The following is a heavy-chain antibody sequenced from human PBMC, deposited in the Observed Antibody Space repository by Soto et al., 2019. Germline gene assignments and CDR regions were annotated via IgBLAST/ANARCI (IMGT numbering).Heavy chain of an antibody. CDR2: IIPIFGTA. CDR3: ASGVVATANLYYYYYGMDV. Sequence: SVKVSCKASGGTFSSYAISWVRQAPGQGLEWMGGIIPIFGTANYAQKFQGRVTITADESTSTAYMELSSLRSEDTAVYYCASGVVATANLYYYYYGMDVWGKGTTVTVSS. V-gene: IGHV1-69*13. CDR1: GGTFSSYA. J-gene: IGHJ6*04. D-gene: IGHD5-12*01.